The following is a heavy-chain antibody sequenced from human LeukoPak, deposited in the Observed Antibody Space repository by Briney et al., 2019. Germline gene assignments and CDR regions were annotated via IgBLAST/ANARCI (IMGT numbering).Heavy chain of an antibody. D-gene: IGHD2/OR15-2a*01. CDR2: IYTSGST. V-gene: IGHV4-4*07. Sequence: SETLSLTCTVSGGSISSYYWSWTRQPAGKGLEWIGRIYTSGSTNYNPSLKSRVTMSVDTSKNQFSLKLSSVTAADTAVYYCARHSRIGTLFDYWGQGTLVTVSS. CDR3: ARHSRIGTLFDY. CDR1: GGSISSYY. J-gene: IGHJ4*02.